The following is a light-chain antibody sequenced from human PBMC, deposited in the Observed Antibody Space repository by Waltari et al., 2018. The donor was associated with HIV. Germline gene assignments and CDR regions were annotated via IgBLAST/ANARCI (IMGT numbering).Light chain of an antibody. V-gene: IGLV2-14*01. J-gene: IGLJ2*01. Sequence: QSALTQPASVSGSPGQSITISCTGSDSDIGASAFVSWYQKYPDRAPRLLIYEFKKRPSGVSSRFSGSKSANTASLTISGLQLEDEAEFYCASFSRGLTLVVFGGGTHVTVL. CDR3: ASFSRGLTLVV. CDR1: DSDIGASAF. CDR2: EFK.